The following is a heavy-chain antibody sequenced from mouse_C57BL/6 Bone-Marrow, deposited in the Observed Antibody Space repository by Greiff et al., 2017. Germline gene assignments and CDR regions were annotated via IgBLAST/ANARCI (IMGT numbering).Heavy chain of an antibody. V-gene: IGHV1-50*01. Sequence: QVQLQQPGAELVKPGASVKLSCKASGYTFTSYWMQWVKQRPGQGLEWIGEIDPSDSYTNYNQKFKGKATLTVDTSSSTAYMQLSSLTSEDSAVYYCARDDYDGLYYFGYWGQGTTLTVSS. D-gene: IGHD2-3*01. J-gene: IGHJ2*01. CDR3: ARDDYDGLYYFGY. CDR1: GYTFTSYW. CDR2: IDPSDSYT.